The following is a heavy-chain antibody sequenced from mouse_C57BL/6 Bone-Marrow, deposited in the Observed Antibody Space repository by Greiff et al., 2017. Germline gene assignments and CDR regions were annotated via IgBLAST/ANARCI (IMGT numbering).Heavy chain of an antibody. D-gene: IGHD1-1*01. CDR3: AKPYYDGRRDWYFDG. CDR1: GYTFTTYP. V-gene: IGHV1-47*01. Sequence: QVPLQQSGAELVKPGASVKMSCKASGYTFTTYPIELMKQTHGKSLEWIGNFQPYNDDPKDNEKFKGKATLTVEKSSSTVDLELSRLTSDDSAVYYCAKPYYDGRRDWYFDGWGTGTTVTVSS. J-gene: IGHJ1*03. CDR2: FQPYNDDP.